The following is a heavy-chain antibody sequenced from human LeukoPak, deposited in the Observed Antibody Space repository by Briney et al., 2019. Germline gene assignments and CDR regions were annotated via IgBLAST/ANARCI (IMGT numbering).Heavy chain of an antibody. CDR2: ITASGTAM. J-gene: IGHJ4*02. V-gene: IGHV3-48*02. CDR3: ASSGSYRFDY. Sequence: GGSLRLSCAASGFTFSTYAMNWVRLAPGKGLEWVSHITASGTAMFYADSVKGRFTISRDNAKNSLYLQMNSLRDEDTAVYYCASSGSYRFDYWGQGTLVTVSS. D-gene: IGHD1-26*01. CDR1: GFTFSTYA.